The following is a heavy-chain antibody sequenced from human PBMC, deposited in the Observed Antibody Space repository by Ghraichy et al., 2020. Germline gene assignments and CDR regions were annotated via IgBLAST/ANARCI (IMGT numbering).Heavy chain of an antibody. D-gene: IGHD2-8*02. V-gene: IGHV3-48*02. CDR3: ARHWQFLRKAGGVCFPPMCAFDI. CDR1: GFTFSSYS. Sequence: GGSLRLSCAASGFTFSSYSMNWVRQAPGKGLEWVSYISSSSSTIYYADSVKGRFTISRDNAKNSLYLQMNSLRDEDTAVYYCARHWQFLRKAGGVCFPPMCAFDIWGQGTMVTVSS. CDR2: ISSSSSTI. J-gene: IGHJ3*02.